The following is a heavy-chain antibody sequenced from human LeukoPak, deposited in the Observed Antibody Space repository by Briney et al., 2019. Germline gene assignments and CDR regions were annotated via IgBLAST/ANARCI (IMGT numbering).Heavy chain of an antibody. CDR3: ARESGAVSGVLWFGESPNWFDP. J-gene: IGHJ5*02. CDR2: IYYSGST. CDR1: GGSISSSSYY. Sequence: SETLSLTCTVSGGSISSSSYYWGWLRQPPGRGLEGIGSIYYSGSTYYNPSLKSRVTISVDTSKNQFSLKLSSVTAADTAVYYCARESGAVSGVLWFGESPNWFDPWGQGTLVTVSS. D-gene: IGHD3-10*01. V-gene: IGHV4-39*07.